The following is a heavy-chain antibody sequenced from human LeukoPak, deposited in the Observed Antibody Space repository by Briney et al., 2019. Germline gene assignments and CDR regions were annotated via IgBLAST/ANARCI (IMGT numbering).Heavy chain of an antibody. CDR1: GVSIRSSNSY. Sequence: SETLSLTCTVSGVSIRSSNSYWGWIRQPPGKGLEWIGSIYYSGSTYYNPSLKSRVTISVDTSKNQFSLKLSFVTAADTAVYYCARGSRNRFDPWGQGTLVTVSS. V-gene: IGHV4-39*07. CDR2: IYYSGST. CDR3: ARGSRNRFDP. J-gene: IGHJ5*02.